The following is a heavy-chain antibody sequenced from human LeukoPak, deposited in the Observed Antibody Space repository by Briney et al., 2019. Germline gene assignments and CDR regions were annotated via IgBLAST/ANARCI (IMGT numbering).Heavy chain of an antibody. J-gene: IGHJ4*02. D-gene: IGHD3-22*01. CDR1: GFTFSNAW. V-gene: IGHV3-15*01. CDR2: IKSKTDGGTT. CDR3: TTDQRDYYDSSGYNRE. Sequence: GGSLSLSCAASGFTFSNAWMSWVRQAPGKGLEWVGRIKSKTDGGTTDYAAPVKGRFTISRDDSKNTLYLQMNSLKTEDTAVYYCTTDQRDYYDSSGYNREWGQGTLVTVSS.